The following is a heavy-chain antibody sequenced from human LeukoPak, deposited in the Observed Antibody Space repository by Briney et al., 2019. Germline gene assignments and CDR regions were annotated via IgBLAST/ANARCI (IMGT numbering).Heavy chain of an antibody. J-gene: IGHJ4*02. CDR1: GGSISSGGYS. Sequence: MSSETLSLTCAVSGGSISSGGYSWSWIRQPPGKGLEWIGHVYHSGSTYYNPSLTSRVTISVDRSENQFSLKLTSVTAADTAVYYCARGGYDSTTYYDFDSWGRGTLVTVSS. D-gene: IGHD2/OR15-2a*01. CDR3: ARGGYDSTTYYDFDS. V-gene: IGHV4-30-2*01. CDR2: VYHSGST.